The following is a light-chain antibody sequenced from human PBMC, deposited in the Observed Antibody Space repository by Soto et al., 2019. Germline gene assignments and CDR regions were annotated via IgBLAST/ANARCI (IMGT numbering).Light chain of an antibody. Sequence: QVTHSPASLAASVVYRVSITCRASQTINSFLNWYQQKPGKAPKLLIYAASSLQTGVPSRFSGSGSGTDFTLTITSLQPEDFATYYCQQSYSTFGQGTRLEIK. V-gene: IGKV1-39*01. CDR2: AAS. J-gene: IGKJ5*01. CDR3: QQSYST. CDR1: QTINSF.